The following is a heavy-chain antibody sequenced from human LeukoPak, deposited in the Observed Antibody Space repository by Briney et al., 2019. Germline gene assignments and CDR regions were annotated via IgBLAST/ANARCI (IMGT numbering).Heavy chain of an antibody. CDR2: ISYDGSNK. V-gene: IGHV3-30*04. J-gene: IGHJ4*02. Sequence: HPGRSLRLSCAASGFTFISYAMHWVRQAPGKGLEWVAVISYDGSNKYYADSVKGRFTISRDNSKNTLYLQMNSLRAEDTAVCYCARDPVLRIAVAGSYFDYWGQGTLVTVSS. D-gene: IGHD6-19*01. CDR1: GFTFISYA. CDR3: ARDPVLRIAVAGSYFDY.